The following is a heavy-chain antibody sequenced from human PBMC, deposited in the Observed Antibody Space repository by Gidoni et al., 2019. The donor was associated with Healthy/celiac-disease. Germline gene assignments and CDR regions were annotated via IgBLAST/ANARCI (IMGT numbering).Heavy chain of an antibody. J-gene: IGHJ4*02. CDR1: GGSFSGYY. D-gene: IGHD4-17*01. Sequence: QVQLKQWGAGLLKPSETLSLTCAVYGGSFSGYYWSWIRQPPGKGLEWIGEINHSGSTNYNPSLKSRVTISVDTSKNQFSLKLSSVTAADTAVYYCARTAGDYPYYFDYWGQGTLVTVSS. V-gene: IGHV4-34*01. CDR3: ARTAGDYPYYFDY. CDR2: INHSGST.